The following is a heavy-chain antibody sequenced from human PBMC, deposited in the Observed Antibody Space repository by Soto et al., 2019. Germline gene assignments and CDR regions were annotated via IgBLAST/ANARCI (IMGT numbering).Heavy chain of an antibody. D-gene: IGHD2-2*01. CDR2: IRSKAYGGTT. CDR1: GFTFGDYA. V-gene: IGHV3-49*03. J-gene: IGHJ4*02. CDR3: GIMGYCSSTSCPWAL. Sequence: GGSLRLSCKASGFTFGDYAMSWIRQAPGKGLEWVGFIRSKAYGGTTEYAASVKGRFTISRDDSKSIAYLQMNSLKTEDTAVYYCGIMGYCSSTSCPWALWGQGTLVTVSS.